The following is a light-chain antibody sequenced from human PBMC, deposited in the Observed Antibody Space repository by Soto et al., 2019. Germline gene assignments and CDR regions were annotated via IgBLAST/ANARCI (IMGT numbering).Light chain of an antibody. J-gene: IGKJ4*01. Sequence: EIVLTQSPGTLSLSPGEGATLSCRASQSVSSNYLAWYQQKPGQAPRLLIYAASTRDTGIPDRFSGSGSGPDFTLTISRLEPEDFAVYHCQQYGDSHLTFGGGTKVEI. V-gene: IGKV3-20*01. CDR3: QQYGDSHLT. CDR1: QSVSSNY. CDR2: AAS.